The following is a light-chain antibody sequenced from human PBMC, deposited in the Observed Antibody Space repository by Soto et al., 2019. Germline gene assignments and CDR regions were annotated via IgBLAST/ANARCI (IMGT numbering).Light chain of an antibody. CDR3: QQCDNYPLT. Sequence: DIQMTQSPATVSASVGDTVTITCRASQSISTWLAWYQQKPGKAPKVLIYKASTLESGVSPRFRGSGSVTEFTLTISDLQPEDFATYYCQQCDNYPLTFGGGTKVELK. V-gene: IGKV1-5*03. CDR1: QSISTW. CDR2: KAS. J-gene: IGKJ4*01.